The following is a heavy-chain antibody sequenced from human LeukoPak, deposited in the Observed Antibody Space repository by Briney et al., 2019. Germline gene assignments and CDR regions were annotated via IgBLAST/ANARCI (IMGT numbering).Heavy chain of an antibody. CDR3: ARDGGSYCTGNLCYKDGFFDY. J-gene: IGHJ4*02. V-gene: IGHV3-7*01. CDR2: IKQGGSEN. CDR1: GFTFSSYW. D-gene: IGHD2-8*02. Sequence: GGSLRLSCAASGFTFSSYWMSWVRQAPGKGLEWLANIKQGGSENYYVDSVKGRFTISRDNAKNSLYLQLNSLRAEDTAVYYCARDGGSYCTGNLCYKDGFFDYWGQGTLVTVSS.